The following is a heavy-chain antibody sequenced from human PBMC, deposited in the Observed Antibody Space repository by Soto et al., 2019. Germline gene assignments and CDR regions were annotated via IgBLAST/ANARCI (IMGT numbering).Heavy chain of an antibody. D-gene: IGHD6-19*01. CDR3: ARAEGEQCLVLLNY. Sequence: QVQLQESGPGLVKPSQTLSLTCSVSGGSIISGDYYWSWIRQPPGKGLEWIGYIYYSGTTYYNPSLKSRVTISLDTSKNQFSLKLSSVTAADTAVYYCARAEGEQCLVLLNYWGQGTLVTVSS. CDR1: GGSIISGDYY. J-gene: IGHJ4*02. V-gene: IGHV4-30-4*01. CDR2: IYYSGTT.